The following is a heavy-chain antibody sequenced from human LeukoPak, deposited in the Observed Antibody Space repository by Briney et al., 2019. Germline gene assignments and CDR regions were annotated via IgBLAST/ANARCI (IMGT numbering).Heavy chain of an antibody. D-gene: IGHD2-2*01. CDR3: ARARRTSHYYYYYGMDV. CDR1: GGSISSGGYS. CDR2: IYHSGST. J-gene: IGHJ6*02. V-gene: IGHV4-30-2*01. Sequence: PSETLSLTCAVSGGSISSGGYSWSWIRQPPGKGPEWIGYIYHSGSTYYNPSLKSRVTISVDRSKNQFSLKLSSVTAADTAVYYCARARRTSHYYYYYGMDVWGQGTTVTVSS.